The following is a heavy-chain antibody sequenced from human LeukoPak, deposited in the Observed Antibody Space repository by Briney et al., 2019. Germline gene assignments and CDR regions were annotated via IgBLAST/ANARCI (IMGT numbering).Heavy chain of an antibody. CDR2: IYYSGST. J-gene: IGHJ4*02. Sequence: PSETLSLTCTVSGGSISSYYWSWLRQPPGKGLEWSGYIYYSGSTNYNPSLKSRVTISVDTSKNQFSLKLRSVTAADTAVYYCARVSGYDWESFYDYWGQGTLVTVSS. CDR3: ARVSGYDWESFYDY. CDR1: GGSISSYY. V-gene: IGHV4-59*01. D-gene: IGHD5-12*01.